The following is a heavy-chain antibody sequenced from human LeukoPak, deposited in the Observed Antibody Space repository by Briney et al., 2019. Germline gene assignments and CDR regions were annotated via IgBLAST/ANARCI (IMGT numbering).Heavy chain of an antibody. CDR1: GFTFSSYW. J-gene: IGHJ4*02. Sequence: PGGSLRLSCAASGFTFSSYWMSWVRQAPGEGLEWVANIKQDGTEKYYMDSVKGLFSISRDNDKNSLYLQMNALRAEDTAVYYCARDVRPDYWGQGTLVTVST. D-gene: IGHD6-6*01. CDR3: ARDVRPDY. CDR2: IKQDGTEK. V-gene: IGHV3-7*04.